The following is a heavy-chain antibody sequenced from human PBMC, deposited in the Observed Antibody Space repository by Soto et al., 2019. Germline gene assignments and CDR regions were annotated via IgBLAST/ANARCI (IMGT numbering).Heavy chain of an antibody. CDR3: AKDRYIVVVVAALQH. CDR1: GFTFSSYG. D-gene: IGHD2-15*01. V-gene: IGHV3-30*18. J-gene: IGHJ1*01. CDR2: ISYDGSNK. Sequence: QVQLVESGGGVVQPGRSLRLSCAASGFTFSSYGMHWVRQAPGKGLEWVAVISYDGSNKYYADSVKGRFTISRDNSKNTLNLQMNSLRAEDTAVYYCAKDRYIVVVVAALQHWGQGTLVTVAS.